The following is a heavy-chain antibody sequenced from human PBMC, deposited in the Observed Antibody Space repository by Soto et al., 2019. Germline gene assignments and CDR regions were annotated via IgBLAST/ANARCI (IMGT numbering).Heavy chain of an antibody. V-gene: IGHV3-66*01. Sequence: EVQLVESGGGLVQPGGSLRLSCAASGFTVSNLYMTWVRQAPGKGLQWVAVISSGGSTYYADSVKGRFTISRDNSKNTLYLGINSLSAEDTAVYYCARDTLGGAYDFLHGGQGTLVTVSS. D-gene: IGHD3-3*01. J-gene: IGHJ4*02. CDR3: ARDTLGGAYDFLH. CDR1: GFTVSNLY. CDR2: ISSGGST.